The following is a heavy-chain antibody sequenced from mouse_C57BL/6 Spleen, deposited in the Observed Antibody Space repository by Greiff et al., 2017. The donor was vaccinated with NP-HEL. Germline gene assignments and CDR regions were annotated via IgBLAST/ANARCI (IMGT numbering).Heavy chain of an antibody. J-gene: IGHJ2*01. CDR2: IYPRSGNT. CDR1: GYTFTSYG. CDR3: ARSPGISYYFDY. Sequence: QVQLKQSGAELARPGASVKLSCKASGYTFTSYGISWVKQRTGQGLEWIGEIYPRSGNTYYNEKFKGKATLTADKSSSTAYMELRSLTSEDSAVYFCARSPGISYYFDYWGQGTTLTVSS. V-gene: IGHV1-81*01.